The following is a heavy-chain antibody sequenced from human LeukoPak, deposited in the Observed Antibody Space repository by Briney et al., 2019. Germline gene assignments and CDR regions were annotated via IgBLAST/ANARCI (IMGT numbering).Heavy chain of an antibody. Sequence: GGSLRLSCAASGFTFSSYWMHWVRQAPGKGLMWVSRINSDGSSTSYADSVKGRFTISRDNAKNTLYLQMNSLRAEDTAVFYCARVGQAGYVGYPLDYRGQGTLVAVSS. CDR1: GFTFSSYW. CDR2: INSDGSST. CDR3: ARVGQAGYVGYPLDY. V-gene: IGHV3-74*01. D-gene: IGHD5-12*01. J-gene: IGHJ4*02.